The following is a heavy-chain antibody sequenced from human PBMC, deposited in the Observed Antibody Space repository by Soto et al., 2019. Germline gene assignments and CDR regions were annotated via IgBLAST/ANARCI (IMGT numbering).Heavy chain of an antibody. V-gene: IGHV5-51*01. D-gene: IGHD2-15*01. Sequence: VACLKISCKVSGYSFTSYWIGWVRQMPGKGLEWMGIIYPGDSDTRYSPSFQGQVTISADKSISTAYLQWSSLKASDTAMYYCARLVGGYCSGGSCLFYYGMDVWGQGTTVTVSS. CDR3: ARLVGGYCSGGSCLFYYGMDV. J-gene: IGHJ6*02. CDR1: GYSFTSYW. CDR2: IYPGDSDT.